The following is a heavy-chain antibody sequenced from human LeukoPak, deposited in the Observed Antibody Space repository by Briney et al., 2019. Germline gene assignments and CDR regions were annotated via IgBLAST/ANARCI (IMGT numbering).Heavy chain of an antibody. D-gene: IGHD6-13*01. CDR3: ARVEAAAGTTIFDY. CDR2: IYYSGST. Sequence: SETLSLTCTVSGGSISSGGYYWSWIRQHPGKGLEWIGYIYYSGSTYYNPSLKSRVTISVDTSKNQFSLKLSSVTAADTAVYYCARVEAAAGTTIFDYWGQGTLVTVSS. J-gene: IGHJ4*02. V-gene: IGHV4-31*03. CDR1: GGSISSGGYY.